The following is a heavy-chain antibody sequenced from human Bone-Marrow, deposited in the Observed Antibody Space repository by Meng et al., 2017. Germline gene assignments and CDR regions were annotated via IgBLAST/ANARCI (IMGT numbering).Heavy chain of an antibody. V-gene: IGHV1-18*01. CDR1: GYTFTSYG. Sequence: QVWLVQSGAEVKKPGASVNVSCKASGYTFTSYGISWVRQAPGQGLEWMGWISAYNGNTNYAQKLQGRVTMTTDTSTSTAYMELRSLRSDDTAVYYCARDDNCSGGSCYLTPGWFDPWGQGTLVTVSS. D-gene: IGHD2-15*01. J-gene: IGHJ5*02. CDR2: ISAYNGNT. CDR3: ARDDNCSGGSCYLTPGWFDP.